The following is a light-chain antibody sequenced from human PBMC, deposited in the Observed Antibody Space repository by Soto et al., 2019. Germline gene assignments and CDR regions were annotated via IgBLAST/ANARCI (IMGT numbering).Light chain of an antibody. Sequence: DIKMTQSPPTLSGSVGDRVTITCRASDNIDTRLAWYQQRPGKAPNLLIYMASSLESGVPSRFSGSGSGTEFTLTISSLQPDDFATYYCQQYSSYPWTFGQGTKVDIK. J-gene: IGKJ1*01. CDR2: MAS. CDR3: QQYSSYPWT. V-gene: IGKV1-5*03. CDR1: DNIDTR.